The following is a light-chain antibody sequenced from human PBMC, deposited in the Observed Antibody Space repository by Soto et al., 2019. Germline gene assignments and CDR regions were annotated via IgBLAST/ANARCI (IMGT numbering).Light chain of an antibody. V-gene: IGKV3-11*01. CDR3: HQRQSWPLT. CDR2: QTS. J-gene: IGKJ1*01. CDR1: HYVNTF. Sequence: EIVLTQSPATLSSFPGDRVTLSCRASHYVNTFMARYQHRPGQAPRILIYQTSIRAAGIPARFSDSGTGTDFTLTFRDVQSEDFAVYYCHQRQSWPLTFGQGTNVDIK.